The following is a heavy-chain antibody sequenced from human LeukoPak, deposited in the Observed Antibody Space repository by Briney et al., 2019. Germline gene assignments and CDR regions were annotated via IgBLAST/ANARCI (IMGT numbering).Heavy chain of an antibody. CDR3: ARDGQILNWFDP. CDR1: GGSISSGSYY. V-gene: IGHV4-61*02. CDR2: IYTSGST. Sequence: SETLSLTCTVSGGSISSGSYYWSWIRQPAGKGLEWIGRIYTSGSTNYNPSLKSRVTMSVDTSKNQFSLKLSSVTAADTAVYYCARDGQILNWFDPWGQGTLVTVSS. J-gene: IGHJ5*02. D-gene: IGHD2/OR15-2a*01.